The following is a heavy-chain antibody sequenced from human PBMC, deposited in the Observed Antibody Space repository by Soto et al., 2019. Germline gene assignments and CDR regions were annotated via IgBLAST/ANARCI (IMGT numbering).Heavy chain of an antibody. CDR2: ISWDGGST. D-gene: IGHD6-19*01. CDR3: AKGPIAVAGYYFDF. CDR1: GFTFDDYT. Sequence: EVQLVESGGVVVQPGGSLRLSCAASGFTFDDYTMHWVRQAPGKGLEWVSLISWDGGSTYYADSVKGRFTISRDNSKNSLYLQMNSLRTEDTALYYCAKGPIAVAGYYFDFWGQGTLVTVSS. J-gene: IGHJ4*02. V-gene: IGHV3-43*01.